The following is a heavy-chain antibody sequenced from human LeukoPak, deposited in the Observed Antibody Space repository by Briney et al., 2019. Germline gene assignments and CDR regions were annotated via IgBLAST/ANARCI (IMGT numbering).Heavy chain of an antibody. D-gene: IGHD6-6*01. CDR3: ARCRSPEGRWFDP. V-gene: IGHV4-38-2*01. CDR1: GYSISSGYY. CDR2: IYHSGST. J-gene: IGHJ5*02. Sequence: PSETPSLTCAISGYSISSGYYWGWIRQPPGKGLERIGSIYHSGSTYYNPSLKSRVTISVDTSKNQFSLKLSSVTAADTAVYYCARCRSPEGRWFDPWGQGTLVTVSS.